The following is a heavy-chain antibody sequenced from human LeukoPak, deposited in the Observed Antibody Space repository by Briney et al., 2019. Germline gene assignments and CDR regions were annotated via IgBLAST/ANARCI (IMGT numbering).Heavy chain of an antibody. CDR1: GYTFTGYY. CDR2: INPNSGGT. V-gene: IGHV1-2*02. J-gene: IGHJ2*01. Sequence: ASVKVSCKATGYTFTGYYMHWVQQAPGQGLEWMGWINPNSGGTNYAQKFQGRVTMTRDTSISTAYMELSRLRSDDTAVYYCARDWEGLGEYWYFDLWGRGTLVTVSS. CDR3: ARDWEGLGEYWYFDL. D-gene: IGHD1-26*01.